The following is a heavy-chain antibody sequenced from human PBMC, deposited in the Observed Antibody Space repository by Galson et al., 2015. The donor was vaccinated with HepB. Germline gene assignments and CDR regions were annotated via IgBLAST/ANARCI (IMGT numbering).Heavy chain of an antibody. D-gene: IGHD3-22*01. CDR2: ISYDGSNK. V-gene: IGHV3-30*18. CDR1: GFTFSSYG. J-gene: IGHJ4*02. Sequence: SLRLSCAASGFTFSSYGMHWVRQAPGKGLEWVAVISYDGSNKYYADSVKGRFTISRDNSKNTLYLQMNSLRAEDTAVYYCAKDLIDSSGYYNYFDYWGQGTLVTVSS. CDR3: AKDLIDSSGYYNYFDY.